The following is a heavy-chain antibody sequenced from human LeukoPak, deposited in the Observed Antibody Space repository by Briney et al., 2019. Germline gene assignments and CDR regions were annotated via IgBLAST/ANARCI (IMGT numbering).Heavy chain of an antibody. Sequence: GGSLRLSCAASGFTVSSYYMNWVRQAPGKELEWVSVIYTGGGRYYADSVRGRFTISRDTSKNMVFLQMNSLRVEDTAVYYCARMTTVFMGFDYWGQGTLVTVSS. D-gene: IGHD4-17*01. V-gene: IGHV3-53*01. CDR1: GFTVSSYY. CDR2: IYTGGGR. CDR3: ARMTTVFMGFDY. J-gene: IGHJ4*02.